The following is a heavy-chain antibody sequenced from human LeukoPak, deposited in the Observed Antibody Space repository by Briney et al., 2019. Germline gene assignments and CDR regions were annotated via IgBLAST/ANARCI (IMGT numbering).Heavy chain of an antibody. CDR1: GFTFSSYW. Sequence: GGSLRLSCAASGFTFSSYWMHWVRQAPGKGLVWVSSISSSSSYIYYADSVKGRFTISRDNAKNSLYLQMNSLRAEDTAVYYCAKDRVYYYDSSGFFQHWGQGTLVTVSS. D-gene: IGHD3-22*01. CDR3: AKDRVYYYDSSGFFQH. J-gene: IGHJ1*01. CDR2: ISSSSSYI. V-gene: IGHV3-21*04.